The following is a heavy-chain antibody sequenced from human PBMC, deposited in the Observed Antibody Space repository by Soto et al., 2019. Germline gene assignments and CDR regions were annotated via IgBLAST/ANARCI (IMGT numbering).Heavy chain of an antibody. CDR2: INHSGST. D-gene: IGHD3-22*01. V-gene: IGHV4-34*01. Sequence: SETLSLTCAVYGGSFSGYYWSWIRQPPGKGLEWIGEINHSGSTNYNPSLKSRVTISVDTSKNQFSLKLSSVTAADTAVYYCARGPRRTYYYDSSGYSGWYDPWGQGTLVTVSS. CDR1: GGSFSGYY. J-gene: IGHJ5*02. CDR3: ARGPRRTYYYDSSGYSGWYDP.